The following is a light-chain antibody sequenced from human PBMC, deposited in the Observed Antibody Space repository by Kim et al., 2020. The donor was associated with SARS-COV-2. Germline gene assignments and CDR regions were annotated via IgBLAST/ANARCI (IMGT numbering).Light chain of an antibody. V-gene: IGLV6-57*03. CDR1: SGSIDDNY. J-gene: IGLJ2*01. CDR3: QSYNRDNVI. Sequence: TVTISCTRSSGSIDDNYVQWYQQRPGGVPTTVIYEDDQSPSGVSDRFSGSIDNSSNSASLTISGLRTEDEADYYCQSYNRDNVIFGGGTQLTVL. CDR2: EDD.